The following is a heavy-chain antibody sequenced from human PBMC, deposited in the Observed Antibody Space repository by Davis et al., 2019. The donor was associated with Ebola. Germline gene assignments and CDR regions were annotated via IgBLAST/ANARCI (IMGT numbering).Heavy chain of an antibody. Sequence: SETLSLTCTVSGGSISSGGYYWSWIRQPPGKGLEWIGEINHSGSTNYNPSLKSRVTISVDTSKNQFSLKLSSVTAADTAVYYCARVGYDFWSGYSSDNWFDPWGQGTLVTVSS. CDR1: GGSISSGGYY. J-gene: IGHJ5*02. CDR2: INHSGST. CDR3: ARVGYDFWSGYSSDNWFDP. V-gene: IGHV4-61*08. D-gene: IGHD3-3*01.